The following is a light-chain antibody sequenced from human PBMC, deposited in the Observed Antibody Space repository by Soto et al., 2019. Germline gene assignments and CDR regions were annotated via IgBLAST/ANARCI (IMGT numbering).Light chain of an antibody. CDR1: QGISKY. J-gene: IGKJ1*01. CDR3: LQHTFYPWT. Sequence: DIQMTQYPSAMSASVGDRVTITCRASQGISKYLAWFQQRPGKVPRRLVYAASSLQSGVPSRFSGSGSGTEFTLTISSLQPEDFGTYYCLQHTFYPWTFGQGTKVEI. CDR2: AAS. V-gene: IGKV1-17*03.